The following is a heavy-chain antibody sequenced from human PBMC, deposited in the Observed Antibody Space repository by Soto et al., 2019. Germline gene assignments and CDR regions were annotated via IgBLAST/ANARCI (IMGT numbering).Heavy chain of an antibody. CDR1: GYGFTTYG. V-gene: IGHV1-18*01. CDR2: ISAHNGNK. J-gene: IGHJ4*02. D-gene: IGHD1-1*01. Sequence: QVHLVQSGAEVKKPGASVKVSCQGSGYGFTTYGITWVRPAPGQGLEWMSWISAHNGNKNYAQKLPCRVSVPRDTSTSTAYMALRSLISDDTAVYYCARGRYGDYWGQGALVTVSS. CDR3: ARGRYGDY.